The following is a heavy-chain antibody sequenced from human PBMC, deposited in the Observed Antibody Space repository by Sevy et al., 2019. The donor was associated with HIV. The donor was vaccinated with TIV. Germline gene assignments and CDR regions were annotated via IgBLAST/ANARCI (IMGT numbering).Heavy chain of an antibody. CDR2: ISYDGSNK. D-gene: IGHD3-16*01. CDR1: GFTFSAYA. Sequence: GGSLRLSCAASGFTFSAYAMHWVRQAPGKGLEWVAVISYDGSNKYYADSVRGRFTISRDNSGNTLYLQMSSLRAEDTALYYCAREGSRLGQFHKPFDYWGQGTLVTVSS. CDR3: AREGSRLGQFHKPFDY. J-gene: IGHJ4*02. V-gene: IGHV3-30-3*01.